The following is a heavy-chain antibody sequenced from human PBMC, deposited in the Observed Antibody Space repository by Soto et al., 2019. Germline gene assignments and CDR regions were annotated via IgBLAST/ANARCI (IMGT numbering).Heavy chain of an antibody. CDR1: GLLFSNYK. CDR3: ARDTNGLHY. Sequence: EVQLVESGGGLVQPGGSLRLSCAASGLLFSNYKMHWVRQAPGKGLVWVSRINTDGSITDYADSVKGRFTVSRDNAKNTMYLQMNSLTADDTAVYYCARDTNGLHYWGQGTLVTVSS. J-gene: IGHJ4*02. D-gene: IGHD2-8*01. CDR2: INTDGSIT. V-gene: IGHV3-74*01.